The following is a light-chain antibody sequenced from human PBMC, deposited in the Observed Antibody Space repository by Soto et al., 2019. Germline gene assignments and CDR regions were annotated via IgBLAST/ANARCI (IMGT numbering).Light chain of an antibody. V-gene: IGLV1-47*01. J-gene: IGLJ1*01. CDR1: SSNIGTYY. CDR3: AAWDDSLRGYV. Sequence: QSVLTQPPSASGTPGQRVTISCSGSSSNIGTYYVSWYQQLPGTAPKLLIYRNNQRPSGVPDRFSGSKSGTSASLAISGLRSDDEADYYCAAWDDSLRGYVFGTGTKLTVL. CDR2: RNN.